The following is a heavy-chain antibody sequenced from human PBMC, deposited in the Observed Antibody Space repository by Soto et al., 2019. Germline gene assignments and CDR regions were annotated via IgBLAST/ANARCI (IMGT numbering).Heavy chain of an antibody. D-gene: IGHD1-20*01. CDR3: ATVHNTSRSFDY. CDR2: TGATGRTT. J-gene: IGHJ4*02. V-gene: IGHV3-23*01. CDR1: GFNFNIYA. Sequence: GGSLRLSCAASGFNFNIYAMTWVRQAPGKGLEWVSTTGATGRTTYYADSVKGRFTVPRDNSKNTLDLQMSNLRAEDTAVYYCATVHNTSRSFDYWGQGTLVTISS.